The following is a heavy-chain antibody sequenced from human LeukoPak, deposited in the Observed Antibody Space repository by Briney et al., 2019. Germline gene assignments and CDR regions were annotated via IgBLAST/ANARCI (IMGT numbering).Heavy chain of an antibody. J-gene: IGHJ3*02. D-gene: IGHD3-22*01. CDR1: GGTFSSYA. Sequence: SVKVSCKASGGTFSSYAISWVRQAPGQGLEWMGRIIPILGIANYAQKFQGRVTITADKSTSTAYVELSSLRSEDTAVYYCARDYYDSSGYYSLIAFDIWGQGTMVTASS. CDR3: ARDYYDSSGYYSLIAFDI. CDR2: IIPILGIA. V-gene: IGHV1-69*04.